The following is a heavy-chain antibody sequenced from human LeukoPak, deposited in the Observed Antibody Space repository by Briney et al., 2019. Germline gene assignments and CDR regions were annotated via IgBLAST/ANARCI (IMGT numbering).Heavy chain of an antibody. CDR3: AREEGIDSSGYWGWFDP. V-gene: IGHV1-2*02. D-gene: IGHD3-22*01. CDR2: INPDSGGT. J-gene: IGHJ5*02. CDR1: GYTFTGYY. Sequence: ASVKVSCKASGYTFTGYYMHWVRQAPGQGLEWMGWINPDSGGTNYAQKFQGRVTMTRGTSISTAYMELSRLRSDDTAVYYCAREEGIDSSGYWGWFDPWGQGTLVTVSS.